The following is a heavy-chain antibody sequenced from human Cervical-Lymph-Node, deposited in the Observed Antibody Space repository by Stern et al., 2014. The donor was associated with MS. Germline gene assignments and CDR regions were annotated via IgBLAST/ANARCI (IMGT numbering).Heavy chain of an antibody. J-gene: IGHJ6*02. CDR3: AKDMRGGSSYAMDV. D-gene: IGHD6-6*01. CDR2: ISGNGGKT. Sequence: EVPLVESGGGFVQPGRSLRLSCAASGFTFDDYAMHWVRQAPGEGLEWVSGISGNGGKTDYADSVKGRFTISRDNAKNSLYLQMDSLRAEDTALYYCAKDMRGGSSYAMDVWGQGTTVTVSS. V-gene: IGHV3-9*01. CDR1: GFTFDDYA.